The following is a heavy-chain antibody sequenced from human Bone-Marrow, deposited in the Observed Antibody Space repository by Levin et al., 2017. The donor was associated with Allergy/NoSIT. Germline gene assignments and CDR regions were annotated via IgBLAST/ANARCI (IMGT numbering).Heavy chain of an antibody. V-gene: IGHV4-34*01. Sequence: PSETLSLTCAVYGESFSDYYWSWLRQSPGKGLEWIGEINHSGSTNYKASLKSRATISVDPSKNQFSLRLTSVTAADTGVYYCAKGRSFGYNWYFDLWGRGTPVTVSS. J-gene: IGHJ2*01. CDR3: AKGRSFGYNWYFDL. D-gene: IGHD5-18*01. CDR2: INHSGST. CDR1: GESFSDYY.